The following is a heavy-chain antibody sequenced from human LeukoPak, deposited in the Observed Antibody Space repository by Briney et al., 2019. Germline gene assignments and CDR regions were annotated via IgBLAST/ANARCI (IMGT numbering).Heavy chain of an antibody. CDR1: GGSISSGDYY. CDR2: IYYSGST. J-gene: IGHJ5*02. D-gene: IGHD3-10*01. V-gene: IGHV4-30-4*01. CDR3: ARDIRDGRINWFGP. Sequence: SQTLSLTCTVSGGSISSGDYYWSWIRQPPGKGLEWIGYIYYSGSTYYNLSLKSRVTISVDTSKNQFSLKLSSVTAADTAVYYCARDIRDGRINWFGPWGQGTLVTVSS.